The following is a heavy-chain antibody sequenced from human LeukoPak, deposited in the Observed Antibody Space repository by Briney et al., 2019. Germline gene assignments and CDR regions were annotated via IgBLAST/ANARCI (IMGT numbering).Heavy chain of an antibody. Sequence: ASVKVSCKASGYTFTSYDINWVRQATGQGLEWMGWMNPNSGNTGYAQKFQGRVTMTRNTSISTAYMELSSLRSEDTAVYYCARDQGISSYDAFDIWGQGTMVTVSS. D-gene: IGHD6-13*01. V-gene: IGHV1-8*01. J-gene: IGHJ3*02. CDR3: ARDQGISSYDAFDI. CDR2: MNPNSGNT. CDR1: GYTFTSYD.